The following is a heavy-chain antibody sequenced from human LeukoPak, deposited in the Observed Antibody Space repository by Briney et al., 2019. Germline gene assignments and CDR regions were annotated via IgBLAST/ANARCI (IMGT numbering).Heavy chain of an antibody. D-gene: IGHD6-13*01. Sequence: PGGSLRLSRAASGFTFSSYAMSWVRQAPGKGLEWVSAISGSGGSTYYADSVKGRFTISRDNSKNTLYLKMNSLRAEDTAVYFCAKDGGIAAAGTFDYWGQGTLVTVSS. CDR3: AKDGGIAAAGTFDY. CDR1: GFTFSSYA. J-gene: IGHJ4*02. CDR2: ISGSGGST. V-gene: IGHV3-23*01.